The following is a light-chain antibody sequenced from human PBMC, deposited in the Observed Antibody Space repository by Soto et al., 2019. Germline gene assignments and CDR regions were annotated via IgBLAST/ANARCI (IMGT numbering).Light chain of an antibody. Sequence: QAVVTQEPSLTVSPGRTVTLTCASSTGAVTSGFYPNWFQQKPGQAPRALIYSTSNKYSWTPARFSGSLLGGKAALTLSGVQPEDEAEYYCLLYIGGGWVFGGVTKVTVL. V-gene: IGLV7-43*01. CDR2: STS. CDR1: TGAVTSGFY. J-gene: IGLJ3*02. CDR3: LLYIGGGWV.